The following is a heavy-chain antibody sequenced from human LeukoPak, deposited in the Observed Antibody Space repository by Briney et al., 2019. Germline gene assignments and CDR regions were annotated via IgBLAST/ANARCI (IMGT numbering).Heavy chain of an antibody. Sequence: GGSLRLSCAASGFTFRNYGMHWVRQAPGMGLEWMAFIWYDGSNKNYADSVTGRFTISRDNAKNSLYLQMNSLRADDTAVYYCARDLAGPPQEAFDIWGQGTMVTVSS. V-gene: IGHV3-33*01. CDR2: IWYDGSNK. J-gene: IGHJ3*02. CDR1: GFTFRNYG. CDR3: ARDLAGPPQEAFDI.